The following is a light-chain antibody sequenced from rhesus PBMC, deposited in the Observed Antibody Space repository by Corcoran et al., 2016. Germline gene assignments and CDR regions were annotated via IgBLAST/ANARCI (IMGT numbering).Light chain of an antibody. J-gene: IGKJ2*01. CDR1: QSVSSY. CDR3: YQHSSGYS. Sequence: QVILTQSPATLSLSPGERATLSCRASQSVSSYLAWYQQKPGQAPRPLIYGASSRATGIPERFSGSGSGTDVILTISSLEPEDVGVYHCYQHSSGYSFGQGTKVEIK. CDR2: GAS. V-gene: IGKV3-10*01.